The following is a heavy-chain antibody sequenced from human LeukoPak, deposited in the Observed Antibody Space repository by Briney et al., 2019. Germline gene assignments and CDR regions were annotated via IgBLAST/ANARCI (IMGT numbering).Heavy chain of an antibody. CDR3: ARGLVATIKEHIDY. J-gene: IGHJ4*02. CDR1: GGSFSGYY. CDR2: NNHSGST. Sequence: PSETLSLTCAVYGGSFSGYYWSWIRQPPGKGLEWIGENNHSGSTNYNPSLKSRVTISVDTSKNQFSLKLSSVTAADTAVYYCARGLVATIKEHIDYWGQGTLVTVSS. D-gene: IGHD5-12*01. V-gene: IGHV4-34*01.